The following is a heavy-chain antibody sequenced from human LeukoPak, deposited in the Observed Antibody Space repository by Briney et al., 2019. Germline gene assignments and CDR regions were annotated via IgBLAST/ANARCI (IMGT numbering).Heavy chain of an antibody. V-gene: IGHV6-1*01. CDR1: GDSVSTASVA. J-gene: IGHJ4*02. CDR3: ARDRDYFDY. Sequence: SQTLSLTCAISGDSVSTASVAWNWIRQSPSRGLEWLGRTYYRSKWYNDYAVSVKSRITINPDTSKNQFSLQLNSVTPEDTALYYCARDRDYFDYWGQGTLVTVSS. D-gene: IGHD3-10*01. CDR2: TYYRSKWYN.